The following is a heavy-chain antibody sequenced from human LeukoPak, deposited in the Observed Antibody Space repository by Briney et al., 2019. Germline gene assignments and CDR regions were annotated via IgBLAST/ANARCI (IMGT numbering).Heavy chain of an antibody. CDR1: GFTFSNAW. D-gene: IGHD4-17*01. CDR2: IKSKTDGGTT. J-gene: IGHJ6*03. V-gene: IGHV3-15*01. CDR3: TRQGARDYGDYGYYYYYMDV. Sequence: GGSLRLSCAASGFTFSNAWMSWVRQAPGKGLEWVGRIKSKTDGGTTDYAAPVKGRFTISRGDSKNTLYLQMNSLKTEDTAVYYCTRQGARDYGDYGYYYYYMDVWGKGTTVTVSS.